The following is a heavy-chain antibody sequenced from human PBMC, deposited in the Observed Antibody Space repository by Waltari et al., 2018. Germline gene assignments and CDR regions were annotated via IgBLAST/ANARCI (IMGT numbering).Heavy chain of an antibody. CDR2: IYHSGST. J-gene: IGHJ4*02. D-gene: IGHD6-6*01. Sequence: QVQLQESGPGLVKPSETLSLTCAVSGYSISSGYYWGWFRQPPGKGLEWIGSIYHSGSTYYNPSLKSRVTISVDTSKNQFSLKLSSVTAADTAVYYCASCLHSSSSDFDYWGQGTLVTVSS. CDR1: GYSISSGYY. CDR3: ASCLHSSSSDFDY. V-gene: IGHV4-38-2*01.